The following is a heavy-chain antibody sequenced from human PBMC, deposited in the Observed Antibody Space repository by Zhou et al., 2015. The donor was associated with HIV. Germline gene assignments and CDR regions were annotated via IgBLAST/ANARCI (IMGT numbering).Heavy chain of an antibody. CDR2: ISGSGGGK. CDR1: GITFSSYS. D-gene: IGHD3-16*01. Sequence: EVQLLESGGGLVQPGGSLRLSCVASGITFSSYSMIWVRQAPGQGLECVSMISGSGGGKFYADSVKGRFIISRDNSKSTVYLQMNSLTTEDTAQYYCATYRWGSYSPHYFDSWGQGTPLTVSS. V-gene: IGHV3-23*01. J-gene: IGHJ4*02. CDR3: ATYRWGSYSPHYFDS.